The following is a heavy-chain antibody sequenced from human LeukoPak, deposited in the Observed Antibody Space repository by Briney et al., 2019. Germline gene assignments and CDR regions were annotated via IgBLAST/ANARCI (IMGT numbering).Heavy chain of an antibody. J-gene: IGHJ4*02. D-gene: IGHD5-18*01. CDR3: ARRGEAMDPFDY. Sequence: GESLKISCKDSGYSFTSYWIGVGRQLPGKGLWWVGIIYPGDSDTRYSPFFQGQVTISADKSINTAYLQWSSLKASDTAIYYCARRGEAMDPFDYWGQGTLVTVSS. V-gene: IGHV5-51*01. CDR1: GYSFTSYW. CDR2: IYPGDSDT.